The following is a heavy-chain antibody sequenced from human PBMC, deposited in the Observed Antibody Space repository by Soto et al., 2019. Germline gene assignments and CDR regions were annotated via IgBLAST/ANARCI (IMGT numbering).Heavy chain of an antibody. Sequence: SETLSLTCTVSGGSISSHYWSWIRQPPGKGLEWIGYIYYSGSTNYNPSLKSRVTISIDTSKNQFSQKLTSVTAADTAVYYCKRPILLDYRYTFNSWGQGTRFTVS. CDR1: GGSISSHY. D-gene: IGHD3-16*01. V-gene: IGHV4-59*08. J-gene: IGHJ4*02. CDR2: IYYSGST. CDR3: KRPILLDYRYTFNS.